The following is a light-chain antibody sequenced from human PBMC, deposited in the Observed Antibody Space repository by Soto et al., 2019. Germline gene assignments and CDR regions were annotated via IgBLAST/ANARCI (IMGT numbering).Light chain of an antibody. CDR3: QRYNNWPLT. V-gene: IGKV1-5*01. J-gene: IGKJ4*01. CDR1: QSISSW. Sequence: DIQTTPSPSTLSASVGDRVTITCRASQSISSWLAWYQQKPGKAPKLLIYDASSLESGVPSRFSGSGSGTEFTLTINSLQSEDFAVYYCQRYNNWPLTFGGGTKGDIK. CDR2: DAS.